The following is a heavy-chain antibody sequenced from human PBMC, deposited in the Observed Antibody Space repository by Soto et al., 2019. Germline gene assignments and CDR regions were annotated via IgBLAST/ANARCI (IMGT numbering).Heavy chain of an antibody. CDR2: IYYSGST. CDR1: GGSISAYY. J-gene: IGHJ4*02. V-gene: IGHV4-59*01. CDR3: ARGDFWSGYYLSDY. D-gene: IGHD3-3*01. Sequence: QVQLQESGPGLVKPSETLSLTCTVSGGSISAYYWSWIRQPPGKGLEWIGYIYYSGSTNYNPSLKSRVTISVDTSKNQFSLKLSSVTAADTAVYYCARGDFWSGYYLSDYWGQGTLVTVSS.